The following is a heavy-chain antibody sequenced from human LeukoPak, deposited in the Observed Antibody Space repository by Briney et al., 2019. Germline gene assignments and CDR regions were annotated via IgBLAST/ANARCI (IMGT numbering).Heavy chain of an antibody. V-gene: IGHV3-23*01. CDR2: SIRIGGDP. Sequence: PGGSLRLSCAASRFTFSNYYMSWVRQAPGEGLEWVSSIRIGGDPIYADSVEGRFSISRDDSENTLYLQMSSLRADDTAVYYCAKDHSGSHYRHDYWGQGTLVTVSS. J-gene: IGHJ4*02. D-gene: IGHD1-26*01. CDR1: RFTFSNYY. CDR3: AKDHSGSHYRHDY.